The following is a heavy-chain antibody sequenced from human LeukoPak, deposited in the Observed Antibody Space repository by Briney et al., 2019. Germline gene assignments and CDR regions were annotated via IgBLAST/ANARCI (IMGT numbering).Heavy chain of an antibody. J-gene: IGHJ4*02. Sequence: GGSLRLSCAASGFTFSSYSMNWVRQAPGKGLEWVAVISYDGSNKYYADSVKGRFTISRDNSKNTLYLQMNSLRAEDTAVYYCARDFSGGWPLMSYWGQGTLVTVSS. D-gene: IGHD6-19*01. V-gene: IGHV3-30*03. CDR3: ARDFSGGWPLMSY. CDR1: GFTFSSYS. CDR2: ISYDGSNK.